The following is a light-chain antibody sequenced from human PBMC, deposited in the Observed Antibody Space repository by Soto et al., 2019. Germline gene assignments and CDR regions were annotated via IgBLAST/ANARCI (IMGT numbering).Light chain of an antibody. Sequence: DSQRTLSTYTKSASAGKSVAIGGRASQSITTWLAWYQQKPGKDPKLLIYDDSSLESGVPSSFSRSGSATEFTLMLCSLHSDDFATYYCEPYIGFRYTFGQGTKVDIK. J-gene: IGKJ1*01. V-gene: IGKV1-5*01. CDR1: QSITTW. CDR2: DDS. CDR3: EPYIGFRYT.